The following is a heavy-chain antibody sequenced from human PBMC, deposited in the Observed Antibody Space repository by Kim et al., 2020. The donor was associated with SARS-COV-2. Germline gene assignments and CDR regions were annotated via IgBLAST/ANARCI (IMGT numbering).Heavy chain of an antibody. D-gene: IGHD6-6*01. CDR1: GGSVSSSNYY. J-gene: IGHJ5*02. CDR3: ARLEYSSSSSLFDP. CDR2: IYYTGDT. Sequence: SETLSLTCTVSGGSVSSSNYYWGWIRQPPGKGLEWIGNIYYTGDTYYNPSLKSRVTISVDTSKNHFSLKLSSLTAADTAVYYCARLEYSSSSSLFDPWRQGTLVAGS. V-gene: IGHV4-39*02.